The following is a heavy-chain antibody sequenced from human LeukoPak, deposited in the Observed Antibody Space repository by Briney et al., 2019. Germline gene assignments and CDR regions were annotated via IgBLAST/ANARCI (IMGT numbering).Heavy chain of an antibody. CDR1: GYTLTELS. CDR3: ARSPHILTGENFDY. Sequence: GASVKVSCKVSGYTLTELSMHWVRQAPGKGLEWMGGFDPEDGETIYAQKFQGRVTMTEDTSTDTAYMELGRLRSADTAVYYCARSPHILTGENFDYWGQGTLLTVSS. V-gene: IGHV1-24*01. J-gene: IGHJ4*02. CDR2: FDPEDGET. D-gene: IGHD3-9*01.